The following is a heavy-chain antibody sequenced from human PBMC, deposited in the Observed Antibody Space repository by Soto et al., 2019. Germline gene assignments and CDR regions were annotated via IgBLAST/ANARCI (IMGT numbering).Heavy chain of an antibody. V-gene: IGHV4-30-2*01. CDR2: IYHSGST. CDR1: GGSISSGGYS. Sequence: PSETLSLTCAVSGGSISSGGYSWSWIRQPPGKGLEWIGYIYHSGSTYYNPSLKSRVTISVDRFKNQFSLKLSSVTAADTAVYYCARAATVTTGYWYFDLWGRGTLVTVSS. J-gene: IGHJ2*01. CDR3: ARAATVTTGYWYFDL. D-gene: IGHD4-17*01.